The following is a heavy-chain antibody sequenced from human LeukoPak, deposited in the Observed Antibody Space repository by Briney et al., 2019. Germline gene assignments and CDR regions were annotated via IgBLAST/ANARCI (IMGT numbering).Heavy chain of an antibody. CDR2: INHSGST. CDR1: GGSFSGYY. V-gene: IGHV4-34*01. D-gene: IGHD1-26*01. Sequence: SEPLSLTCAVYGGSFSGYYWSWLRQPPGKGLEWIGEINHSGSTNYNPSLKRRVTISVDTSKNQFSLKLSSVTAADTAVYYCARRRSGSYFLLFDYWGQGTLVSVSS. J-gene: IGHJ4*02. CDR3: ARRRSGSYFLLFDY.